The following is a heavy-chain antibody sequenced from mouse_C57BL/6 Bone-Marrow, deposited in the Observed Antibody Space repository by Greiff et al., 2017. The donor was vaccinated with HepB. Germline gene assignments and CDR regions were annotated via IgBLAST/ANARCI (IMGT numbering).Heavy chain of an antibody. V-gene: IGHV1-72*01. Sequence: QVQLQQPGAELVKPGASVKLSCKASGYTFTSYWMHWVKQRPGRGLEWIGRIDPNSGGTKYNEKFKSKATLTVDKPSSTAYMQLSSLTSKDSAVYYCARSLDYYGSSYGFAYWGQGTLVTVSA. CDR3: ARSLDYYGSSYGFAY. D-gene: IGHD1-1*01. CDR2: IDPNSGGT. CDR1: GYTFTSYW. J-gene: IGHJ3*01.